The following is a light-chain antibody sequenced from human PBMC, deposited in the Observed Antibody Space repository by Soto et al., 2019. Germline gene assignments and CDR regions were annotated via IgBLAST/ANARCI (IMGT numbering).Light chain of an antibody. J-gene: IGKJ2*01. CDR3: QQFYDFPYT. Sequence: DFVMTQSPDSLAVSLGERATINCKSSQSVFYRNNNKNHLAWYQQKQGQPPKLLIYWASTRESGVPDRFSGSGSGTDFTLTISSLQAEDVAVYYCQQFYDFPYTFGQGTKLEIK. CDR1: QSVFYRNNNKNH. CDR2: WAS. V-gene: IGKV4-1*01.